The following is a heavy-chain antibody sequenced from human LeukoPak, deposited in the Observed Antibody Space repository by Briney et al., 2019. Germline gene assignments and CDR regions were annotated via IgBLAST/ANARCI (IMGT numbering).Heavy chain of an antibody. CDR2: IKQDGNEK. D-gene: IGHD1-26*01. CDR3: ARDPSGSYWSYFDY. J-gene: IGHJ4*02. V-gene: IGHV3-7*01. CDR1: GFTFSSYW. Sequence: GGSLRLSCAASGFTFSSYWMSWVRQAPGKGLEWVANIKQDGNEKYYVDSVKGRFTIYRDNAKNSLYLQMNSLRAEDTAVYYCARDPSGSYWSYFDYWGQGTLVTVSS.